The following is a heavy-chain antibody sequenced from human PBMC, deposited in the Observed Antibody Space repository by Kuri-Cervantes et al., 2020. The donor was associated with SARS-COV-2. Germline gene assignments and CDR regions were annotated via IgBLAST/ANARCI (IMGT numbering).Heavy chain of an antibody. V-gene: IGHV3-21*01. CDR2: ISGSGGSA. CDR1: GFTFNTYS. D-gene: IGHD7-27*01. CDR3: ARVAGDPYYFDY. J-gene: IGHJ4*02. Sequence: GGSLRLSCAASGFTFNTYSMDWVRQAPGKGLEWVSAISGSGGSAYYADSVKGRFTISRDNAKNSLYLQTNSLRAEDTAVYYCARVAGDPYYFDYWGQGTLVTVSS.